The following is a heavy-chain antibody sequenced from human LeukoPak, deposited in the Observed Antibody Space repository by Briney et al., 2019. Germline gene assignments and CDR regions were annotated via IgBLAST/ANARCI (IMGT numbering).Heavy chain of an antibody. CDR2: ISHDSKTK. D-gene: IGHD6-13*01. CDR1: GFSFIDFA. V-gene: IGHV3-30*07. Sequence: GGSLRLSCSASGFSFIDFAMHWVRQAPGKGLEWVAVISHDSKTKYHAESVKGRFTISRDNSKNTVYLQMNSLRAEDTAVYYCARSGSSWYNSWGQGTLVTVSS. J-gene: IGHJ4*02. CDR3: ARSGSSWYNS.